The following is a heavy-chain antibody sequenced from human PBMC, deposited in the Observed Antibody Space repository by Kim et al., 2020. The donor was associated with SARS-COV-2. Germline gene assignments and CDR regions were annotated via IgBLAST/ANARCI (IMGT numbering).Heavy chain of an antibody. V-gene: IGHV4-59*01. CDR2: IYYSGNT. CDR1: GGSISGYH. Sequence: SETLSLTCTVSGGSISGYHWCWIRQSPGRGLEWIGYIYYSGNTNYRPSLKSRVTISIATAKNQFSLKLRSVTASDTAVYYCARGTYDYVWGSYRFVYWGQGTRVTVST. D-gene: IGHD3-16*02. CDR3: ARGTYDYVWGSYRFVY. J-gene: IGHJ4*02.